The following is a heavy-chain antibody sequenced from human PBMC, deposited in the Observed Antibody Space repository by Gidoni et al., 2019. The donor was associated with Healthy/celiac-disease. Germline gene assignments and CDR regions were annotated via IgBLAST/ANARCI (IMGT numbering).Heavy chain of an antibody. CDR3: ARQVGYHFDY. CDR2: IYPGDSDT. J-gene: IGHJ4*02. V-gene: IGHV5-51*01. D-gene: IGHD5-12*01. CDR1: GYSFTSYW. Sequence: LVQSGEEVKKPGEALKTACKGSGYSFTSYWIGRVRQMPGKVLEWMGIIYPGDSDTRYSPPFQGQVTISADKSISTAYLQWSSLKASDTAMYYCARQVGYHFDYWGQGTLVTVSS.